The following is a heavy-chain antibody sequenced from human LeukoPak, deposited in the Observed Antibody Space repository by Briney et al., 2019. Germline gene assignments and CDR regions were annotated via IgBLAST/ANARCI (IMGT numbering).Heavy chain of an antibody. J-gene: IGHJ4*02. D-gene: IGHD6-13*01. CDR1: GFTFSTYA. Sequence: PGGSLRLSCGAYGFTFSTYAMTWVRQAPGKGLEWVSTISGSGGSTYYADSVKGRFTISRDNSKNTLYLQMNSLRAEDTTVYYCAKDQGRIAAGFSDYWGQGTLVNVSS. CDR3: AKDQGRIAAGFSDY. CDR2: ISGSGGST. V-gene: IGHV3-23*01.